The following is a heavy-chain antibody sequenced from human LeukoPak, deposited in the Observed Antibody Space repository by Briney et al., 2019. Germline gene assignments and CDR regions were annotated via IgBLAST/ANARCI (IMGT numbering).Heavy chain of an antibody. V-gene: IGHV3-30*04. CDR1: GFTFSSYA. J-gene: IGHJ4*02. CDR3: ARARCSSTSCYVSPYDY. CDR2: ISYDGSNK. D-gene: IGHD2-2*01. Sequence: GRSLRLSCAASGFTFSSYAMHWVGQALGKGLEWVAFISYDGSNKYYADSVKGRFTISRDNSKNTLYLQMNSLRAEDTAVYYCARARCSSTSCYVSPYDYWGQGTLVTVSS.